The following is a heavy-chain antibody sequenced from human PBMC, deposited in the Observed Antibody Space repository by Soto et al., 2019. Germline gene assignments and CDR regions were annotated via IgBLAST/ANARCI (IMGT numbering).Heavy chain of an antibody. D-gene: IGHD2-15*01. CDR3: PIGLYGGNFDY. CDR2: IHHSVTT. V-gene: IGHV4-38-2*01. Sequence: PSETLSLTCDVCDYSINSNDYWLWIRQPPGKGLEWIGAIHHSVTTYYTPSLKSRVTISMDTSKNHFSLKLTSMTATDTAMYYCPIGLYGGNFDYLGQGTQVTVSS. J-gene: IGHJ4*02. CDR1: DYSINSNDY.